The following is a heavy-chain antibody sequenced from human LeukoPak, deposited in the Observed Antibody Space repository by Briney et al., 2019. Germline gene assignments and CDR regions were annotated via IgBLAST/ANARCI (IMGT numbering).Heavy chain of an antibody. CDR3: ARDSGSYGYSLFDY. Sequence: PGGSLRLSCAASGFTFSSYGMHWVRQAPGKGLEWVAVIWYDGSNKYYADSVKGRFTISRDNSKNTLYLQMNSLRAEDTAVYYCARDSGSYGYSLFDYWGQGTLVTVSS. CDR1: GFTFSSYG. CDR2: IWYDGSNK. D-gene: IGHD5-18*01. J-gene: IGHJ4*02. V-gene: IGHV3-33*01.